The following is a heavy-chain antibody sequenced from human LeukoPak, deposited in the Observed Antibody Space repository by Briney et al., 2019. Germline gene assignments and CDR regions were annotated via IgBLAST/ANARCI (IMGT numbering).Heavy chain of an antibody. Sequence: SGRSLRLSCAASGFTFSSYWMSWVRQAPGKGLEWVANIKQDGSEKYYVDSVKGRFTISRDNAKNSLYLQMNSLRAEDTAVYYCARDVGDIVVVPAAILYWGQGTLVTVSS. CDR1: GFTFSSYW. CDR3: ARDVGDIVVVPAAILY. D-gene: IGHD2-2*01. J-gene: IGHJ4*02. V-gene: IGHV3-7*01. CDR2: IKQDGSEK.